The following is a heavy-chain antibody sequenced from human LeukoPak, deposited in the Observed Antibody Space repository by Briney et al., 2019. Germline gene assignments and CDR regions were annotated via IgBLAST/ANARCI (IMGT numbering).Heavy chain of an antibody. CDR2: INHSGST. J-gene: IGHJ4*02. D-gene: IGHD4-23*01. Sequence: SETLSLTCAVYGGSFSGCYWSWIRQPPGKGLEWIGEINHSGSTNYNPSLKSRVTISVDTSKNQFSLKLSSVTAADTAVYYCARASTTVVTPLDYWGQGTLVTVSS. V-gene: IGHV4-34*01. CDR1: GGSFSGCY. CDR3: ARASTTVVTPLDY.